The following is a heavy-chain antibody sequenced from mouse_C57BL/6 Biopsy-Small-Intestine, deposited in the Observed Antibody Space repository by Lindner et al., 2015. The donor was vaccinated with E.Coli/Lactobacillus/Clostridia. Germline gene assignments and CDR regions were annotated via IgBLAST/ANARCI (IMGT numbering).Heavy chain of an antibody. D-gene: IGHD6-1*01. Sequence: SVKVSCKASGYTFTSYYMHWVRQAPGQGLEWMGIINPSGGSTSYAQKFQGRVTMTRDTSTSAVYMELSSLRSEDTAVYYCATPDSTSSSWYYFDYWGQGTLVTVSS. J-gene: IGHJ2*01. V-gene: IGHV1-64*01. CDR2: INPSGGST. CDR3: ATPDSTSSSWYYFDY. CDR1: GYTFTSYY.